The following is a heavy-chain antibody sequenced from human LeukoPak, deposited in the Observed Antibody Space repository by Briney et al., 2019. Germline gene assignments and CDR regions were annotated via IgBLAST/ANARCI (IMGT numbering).Heavy chain of an antibody. J-gene: IGHJ3*02. CDR3: AKVPSSYDFWSGYAFDI. CDR1: GFTFSSYA. CDR2: ISGSGGST. V-gene: IGHV3-23*01. Sequence: GGSLRLSCAASGFTFSSYAMSWVRQAPGKGLEWVSAISGSGGSTYYADSVKGRFTISRDNSKNTLYLQMNSLRAEDTAVYYCAKVPSSYDFWSGYAFDIWGQGTMVTVSS. D-gene: IGHD3-3*01.